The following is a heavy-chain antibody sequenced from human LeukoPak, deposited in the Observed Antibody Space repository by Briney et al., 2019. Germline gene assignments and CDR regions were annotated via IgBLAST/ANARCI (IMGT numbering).Heavy chain of an antibody. D-gene: IGHD3-22*01. CDR2: IYYSGST. V-gene: IGHV4-39*07. Sequence: SETLSLTCTVSGGSISSSSYYWGWIRQPPGKGLEWIGSIYYSGSTYYSPSLKSRVTISVDTSKNQFSLKLTSVTAADTAVYYCASQYYYDGYGMDVWGQGTTVTVSS. J-gene: IGHJ6*02. CDR1: GGSISSSSYY. CDR3: ASQYYYDGYGMDV.